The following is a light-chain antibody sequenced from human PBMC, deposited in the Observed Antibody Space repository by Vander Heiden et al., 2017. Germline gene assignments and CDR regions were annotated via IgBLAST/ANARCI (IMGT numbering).Light chain of an antibody. CDR3: QQYYSRFRR. Sequence: DIVMTQSPDSLAVSLGERATINCKSSQSVLSSSNNKNYLAWYQQKPGQPPKLLIYWASTRESGVPDRFRGSGSGTDFTLTISSLQAEDVAVYYCQQYYSRFRRFGQGTKVEFK. CDR2: WAS. J-gene: IGKJ1*01. V-gene: IGKV4-1*01. CDR1: QSVLSSSNNKNY.